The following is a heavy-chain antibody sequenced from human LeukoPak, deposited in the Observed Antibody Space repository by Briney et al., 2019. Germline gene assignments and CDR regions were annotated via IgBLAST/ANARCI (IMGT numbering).Heavy chain of an antibody. V-gene: IGHV3-30*04. D-gene: IGHD3-22*01. CDR2: ISNDGNIQ. J-gene: IGHJ4*02. CDR1: GFSFGSYA. CDR3: AKPYDSSGYYDY. Sequence: GGSLRLSCAASGFSFGSYAMHWVRQAPGKGLEWVAVISNDGNIQYYVDSVKGRFTISRDNSKNTLYLQMNSLRAEDTAVYYCAKPYDSSGYYDYWGQGTLVTVSS.